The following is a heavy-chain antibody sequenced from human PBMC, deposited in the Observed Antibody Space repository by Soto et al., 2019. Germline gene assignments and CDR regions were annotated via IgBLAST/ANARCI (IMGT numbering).Heavy chain of an antibody. D-gene: IGHD5-18*01. CDR1: GFTIENSV. Sequence: EVQLVESGGGLVQPGGSLRLSCVASGFTIENSVMHWVRQTPGKGLMSVSRITGAGEGTRYADSVQGRFTISRDNAKNTVYLHMTGLRVEETAVYYCARAQKWRQLSLNVFDLWGQGTTVTVSS. CDR2: ITGAGEGT. J-gene: IGHJ3*01. CDR3: ARAQKWRQLSLNVFDL. V-gene: IGHV3-74*01.